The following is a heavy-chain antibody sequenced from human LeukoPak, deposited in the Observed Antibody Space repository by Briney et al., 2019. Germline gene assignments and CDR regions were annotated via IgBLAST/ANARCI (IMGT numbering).Heavy chain of an antibody. D-gene: IGHD6-13*01. J-gene: IGHJ5*02. Sequence: GGSLRLSCAASGFTVSSNYMGWVCQAPGKGLEWVSVIYSGGDTYYADSVKGRFTISRDNSKNMYLEMSSLEAEDTAVYYCARDQYSSSWYNWFDPWGQGTLVTVSS. V-gene: IGHV3-66*01. CDR3: ARDQYSSSWYNWFDP. CDR2: IYSGGDT. CDR1: GFTVSSNY.